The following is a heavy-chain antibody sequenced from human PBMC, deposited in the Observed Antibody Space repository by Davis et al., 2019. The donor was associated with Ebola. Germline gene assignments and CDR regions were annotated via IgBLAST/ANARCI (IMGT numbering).Heavy chain of an antibody. CDR2: INSDGSST. CDR3: ARYRWLRSGYFDY. CDR1: GFTFSSYW. Sequence: GESLKISCAASGFTFSSYWMHWVRQAPGKGLVWVSRINSDGSSTSYADSVKGRFTISRDKAKNTLYLQMNSLRAEDTAVYYCARYRWLRSGYFDYWGQGTLVTVSS. D-gene: IGHD5-12*01. J-gene: IGHJ4*02. V-gene: IGHV3-74*01.